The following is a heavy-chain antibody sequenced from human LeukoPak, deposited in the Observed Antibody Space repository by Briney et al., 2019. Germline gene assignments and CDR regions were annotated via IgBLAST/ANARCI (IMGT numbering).Heavy chain of an antibody. CDR3: ARKGIGSSRYQNMDV. CDR1: GFTFSSYA. V-gene: IGHV3-23*01. D-gene: IGHD6-25*01. CDR2: ISIDGGRT. J-gene: IGHJ6*03. Sequence: GGSLRLSCAASGFTFSSYAMSWVRQAPGKGPEWVSTISIDGGRTYYADSVKGRFTVSRDTSKNTLYLQMNSLRAEDTAVYYCARKGIGSSRYQNMDVWGKGTTVTLSS.